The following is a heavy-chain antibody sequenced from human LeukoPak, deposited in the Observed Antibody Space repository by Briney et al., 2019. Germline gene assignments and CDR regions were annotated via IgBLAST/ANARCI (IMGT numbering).Heavy chain of an antibody. Sequence: GESLKISCKGFGYSLTSYWIGWVRQMPGKGLEWMGIIYPGDSDTRYSPYFQGQVTISADKSISTAYLQWSSLKASDTAMYYCARLHSGWCPYFDYWGQGTLVTVSS. D-gene: IGHD6-19*01. V-gene: IGHV5-51*01. CDR3: ARLHSGWCPYFDY. CDR1: GYSLTSYW. J-gene: IGHJ4*02. CDR2: IYPGDSDT.